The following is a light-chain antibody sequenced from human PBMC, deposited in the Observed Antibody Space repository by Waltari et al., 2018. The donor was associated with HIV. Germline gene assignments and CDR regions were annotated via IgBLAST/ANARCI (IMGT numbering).Light chain of an antibody. Sequence: QSVLTQPPSVSAAPGPWVTISCSGSSSNIGKNYVSWYQQVPRTAPNLLIYENTKRPSGIPDRFSGSKSGTSATLGITGLQTGDEADYYCETWDSSLSAGVFGGGTKVTVL. CDR2: ENT. V-gene: IGLV1-51*02. J-gene: IGLJ2*01. CDR1: SSNIGKNY. CDR3: ETWDSSLSAGV.